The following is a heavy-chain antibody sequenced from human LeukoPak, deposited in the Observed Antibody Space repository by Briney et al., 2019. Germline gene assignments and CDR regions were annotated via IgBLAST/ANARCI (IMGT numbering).Heavy chain of an antibody. V-gene: IGHV1-69*04. CDR1: GGTFSSYA. CDR2: IIPILGIA. D-gene: IGHD3-10*01. CDR3: ARALWFGDPRYYFDY. J-gene: IGHJ4*02. Sequence: SVKVSCKASGGTFSSYAISWVRQAPGQGLEWMGRIIPILGIANYAQKFQGRVTITADKSTSTAYMELSSLRSDDTAVYYCARALWFGDPRYYFDYWGQGTLVTVSS.